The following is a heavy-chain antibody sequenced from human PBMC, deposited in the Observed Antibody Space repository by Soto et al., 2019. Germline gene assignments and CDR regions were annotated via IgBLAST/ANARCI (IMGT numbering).Heavy chain of an antibody. Sequence: ASVKFSCTSSGYTFTSYAMHWVRQAPGQRLEWMGWINAGNGNTKYSQKFQGRVTITRDTSASTAYMELSSLRSEDTAVYYCARDLYIRSWYSSPDFCYWGQGNLVTVSS. D-gene: IGHD6-13*01. J-gene: IGHJ4*02. CDR1: GYTFTSYA. CDR2: INAGNGNT. CDR3: ARDLYIRSWYSSPDFCY. V-gene: IGHV1-3*01.